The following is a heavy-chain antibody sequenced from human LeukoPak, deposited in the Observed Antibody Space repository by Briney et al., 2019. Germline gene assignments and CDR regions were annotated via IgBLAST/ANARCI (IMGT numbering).Heavy chain of an antibody. D-gene: IGHD3-22*01. Sequence: GASVKVSCKASGYTFTGYYMHWVRQAPGQGLEWMGWISAYNGNTNYAQKLQGRVTMTTDTSTSTAYMELRSLRSDDTAVYYCARGAPPSGYYYEIRYWGQGTLVTVSS. CDR2: ISAYNGNT. J-gene: IGHJ4*02. CDR1: GYTFTGYY. V-gene: IGHV1-18*04. CDR3: ARGAPPSGYYYEIRY.